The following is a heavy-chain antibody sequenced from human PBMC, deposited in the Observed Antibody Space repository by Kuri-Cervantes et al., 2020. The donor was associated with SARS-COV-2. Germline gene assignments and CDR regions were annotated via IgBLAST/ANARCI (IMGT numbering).Heavy chain of an antibody. Sequence: ASVKVSCKASGYTFSTYDINWVRQASGQGLEWMGWMNPDTGNSGYAQKFRGRVTMTRDTSISTAYMELSSLTSEDTAVYYCARRILTTFGVVIIFPGGWFDPWGQGTLVTVSS. V-gene: IGHV1-8*02. CDR2: MNPDTGNS. CDR1: GYTFSTYD. CDR3: ARRILTTFGVVIIFPGGWFDP. J-gene: IGHJ5*02. D-gene: IGHD3-3*01.